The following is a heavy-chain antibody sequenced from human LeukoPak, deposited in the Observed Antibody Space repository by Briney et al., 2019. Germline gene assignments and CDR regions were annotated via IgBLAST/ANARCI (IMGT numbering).Heavy chain of an antibody. CDR1: GYTLTCYY. CDR2: INPNSGGT. Sequence: GASVKVSCKASGYTLTCYYMHWVRQAPGQGLEWMGWINPNSGGTNYAQKFQGRVTMTRDTSISTAYMELNRLRSDDTAVYYCARGGIYSGSYYFYARFDYWGQGTLVTVSS. V-gene: IGHV1-2*02. J-gene: IGHJ4*02. CDR3: ARGGIYSGSYYFYARFDY. D-gene: IGHD1-26*01.